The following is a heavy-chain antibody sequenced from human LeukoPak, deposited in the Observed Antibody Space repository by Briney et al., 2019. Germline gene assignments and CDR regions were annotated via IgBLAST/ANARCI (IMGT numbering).Heavy chain of an antibody. CDR2: ISPSGDIT. Sequence: GGTLRLSCAGYGFTFSNDGMNWVRQAAGKGLEWVSGISPSGDITYYIDSVKGRFTISRDNSKNTFYLQMNSLRAEDTAVYYCARDSGWLRFHYWGQGTLVTVSS. D-gene: IGHD5-12*01. J-gene: IGHJ4*02. CDR3: ARDSGWLRFHY. CDR1: GFTFSNDG. V-gene: IGHV3-23*01.